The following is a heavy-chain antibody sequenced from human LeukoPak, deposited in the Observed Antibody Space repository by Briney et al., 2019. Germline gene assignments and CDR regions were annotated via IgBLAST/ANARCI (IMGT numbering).Heavy chain of an antibody. V-gene: IGHV4-34*01. CDR3: ARMTTGYDF. CDR1: GTSFSSYY. CDR2: VNHSGYT. J-gene: IGHJ4*02. Sequence: SETLSLTCAVSGTSFSSYYWSWIRQPPGKGLEWIGEVNHSGYTNDNPSLKSRVTISVDTSKNQFSLRLRSVTAADTGVYFCARMTTGYDFWGQGTLVTVSS. D-gene: IGHD4-17*01.